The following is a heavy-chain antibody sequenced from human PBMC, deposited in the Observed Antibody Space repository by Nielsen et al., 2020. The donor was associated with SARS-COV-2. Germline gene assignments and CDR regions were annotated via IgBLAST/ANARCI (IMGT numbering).Heavy chain of an antibody. CDR3: ARDDVEPRYCSGGDCHSTYYYYGMDV. V-gene: IGHV3-23*01. J-gene: IGHJ6*02. CDR1: GSTFST. D-gene: IGHD2-15*01. CDR2: LSGNGGRT. Sequence: GGSLRPSCEASGSTFSTWVRQAPGKGLEWVSTLSGNGGRTYYADSVKGRFTISRDNSKNTLYLQMSSLRAEDTAIYYCARDDVEPRYCSGGDCHSTYYYYGMDVWDQGTTVTVSS.